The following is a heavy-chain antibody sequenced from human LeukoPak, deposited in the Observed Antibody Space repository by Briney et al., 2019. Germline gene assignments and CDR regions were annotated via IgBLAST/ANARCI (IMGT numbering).Heavy chain of an antibody. J-gene: IGHJ4*02. CDR1: GFTFSRFA. CDR2: ISGTGGST. CDR3: AKRGPAGAGKSPDYFDY. Sequence: PGGSLRLSCAASGFTFSRFALSWVRQAPGKGLEWVSAISGTGGSTYYADSVKGRFTISRDNSKNMLYLQMNSLRAEDTAVYYCAKRGPAGAGKSPDYFDYWGQGTLVTVSS. V-gene: IGHV3-23*01. D-gene: IGHD6-19*01.